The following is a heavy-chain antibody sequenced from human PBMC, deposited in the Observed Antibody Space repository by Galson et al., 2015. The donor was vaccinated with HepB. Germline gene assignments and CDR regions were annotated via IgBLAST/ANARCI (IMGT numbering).Heavy chain of an antibody. CDR2: VNGDGSNT. Sequence: SLRLSCAASGFTFSSYWMHWVRQAPGKGLVWVSRVNGDGSNTSYTDSVKGRFTISRDDAKNTLYLQMNSLRGEDTAVYYCARGRGHYSRDAFDICGQGTLVAVSS. J-gene: IGHJ3*02. CDR1: GFTFSSYW. D-gene: IGHD2-21*01. CDR3: ARGRGHYSRDAFDI. V-gene: IGHV3-74*01.